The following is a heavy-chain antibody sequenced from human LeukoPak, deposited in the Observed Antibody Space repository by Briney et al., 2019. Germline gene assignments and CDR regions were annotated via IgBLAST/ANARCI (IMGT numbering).Heavy chain of an antibody. J-gene: IGHJ6*02. CDR3: ARGRLNNYYYYGMDV. CDR1: GLTFSSYW. D-gene: IGHD6-25*01. CDR2: IRQDGSEQ. Sequence: GGSLRLSCAASGLTFSSYWMNWVRQAPGNGLEWVANIRQDGSEQYYVDSVNGRFTISRDNARNSLYLQMNSLRAEDTAVYYCARGRLNNYYYYGMDVWGQGTTVTVSS. V-gene: IGHV3-7*01.